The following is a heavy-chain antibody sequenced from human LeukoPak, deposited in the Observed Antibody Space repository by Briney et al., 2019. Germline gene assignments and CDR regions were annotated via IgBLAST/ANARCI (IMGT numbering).Heavy chain of an antibody. Sequence: SVKVSCKSSGGTSSNYPLSWVRQAPGQGLEWLGRVIPIVGMANYAQKFQGRITINADTSTSTAYMELSGLKSEDTAVYYCARDLEELGAFDIWGQGTMVTVSS. D-gene: IGHD3-16*01. J-gene: IGHJ3*02. V-gene: IGHV1-69*04. CDR3: ARDLEELGAFDI. CDR1: GGTSSNYP. CDR2: VIPIVGMA.